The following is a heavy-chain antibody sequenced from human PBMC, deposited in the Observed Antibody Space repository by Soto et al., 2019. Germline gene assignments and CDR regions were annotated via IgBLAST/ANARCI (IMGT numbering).Heavy chain of an antibody. CDR1: GFTFSSYA. D-gene: IGHD1-26*01. J-gene: IGHJ4*02. Sequence: GGSPRLSCAASGFTFSSYAMSWVRQAPGKGLEWVSTISGSGGTTNYADSVKGRFTISRDNSKNTLYLQMNSLRAEDTAVYYCAKAREVGATTYFDYWGQGTLVTAPQ. CDR3: AKAREVGATTYFDY. V-gene: IGHV3-23*01. CDR2: ISGSGGTT.